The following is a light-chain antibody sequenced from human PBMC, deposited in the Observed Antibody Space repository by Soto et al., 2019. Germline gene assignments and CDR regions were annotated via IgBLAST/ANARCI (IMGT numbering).Light chain of an antibody. CDR3: QQYYSTL. CDR1: QSVLYSSNNKNY. J-gene: IGKJ3*01. V-gene: IGKV4-1*01. CDR2: WAS. Sequence: DIVMTQSPDSLAVSLGERATINCKSSQSVLYSSNNKNYLAWYQQKPGQPPKLLIYWASTRESGVPDRFSGSGYGTDFTLTISSLQAEDVAVYYCQQYYSTLFGPGTKVDIK.